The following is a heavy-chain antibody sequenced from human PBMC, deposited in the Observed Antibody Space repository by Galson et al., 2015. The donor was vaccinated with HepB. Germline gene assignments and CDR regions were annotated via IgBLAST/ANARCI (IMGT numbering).Heavy chain of an antibody. V-gene: IGHV3-21*01. D-gene: IGHD6-19*01. Sequence: SLRLSCAASGFTFSSYSMNWVRQAPGKGLEWVASISSSSSYINYADSVKGRFTISRDNAKNSLYLQMNSLRAEDTAVYYCAIVISGWYMSGMDVWGQGTTVTVSS. J-gene: IGHJ6*02. CDR3: AIVISGWYMSGMDV. CDR2: ISSSSSYI. CDR1: GFTFSSYS.